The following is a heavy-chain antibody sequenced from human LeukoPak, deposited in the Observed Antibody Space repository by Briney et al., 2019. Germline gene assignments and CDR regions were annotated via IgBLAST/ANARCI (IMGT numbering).Heavy chain of an antibody. J-gene: IGHJ4*02. CDR1: GFTFGSYA. D-gene: IGHD4-23*01. CDR3: AKAPGFTVVTSFDW. Sequence: GGSLRLSCRASGFTFGSYAMNWVRQAPGKGLEWVSVISGSGDGTHYADSVKGRFTISRDNSKNTLYLQMNSLRVEDTAVYSCAKAPGFTVVTSFDWWGQGTLVTVSS. V-gene: IGHV3-23*01. CDR2: ISGSGDGT.